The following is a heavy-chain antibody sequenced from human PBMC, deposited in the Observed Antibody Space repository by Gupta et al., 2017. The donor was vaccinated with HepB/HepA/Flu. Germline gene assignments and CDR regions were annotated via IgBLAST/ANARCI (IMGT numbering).Heavy chain of an antibody. CDR2: ISSSSSYI. CDR1: GFTFSSYS. J-gene: IGHJ4*02. Sequence: EVQLVESGGGLVKPGGSLRLSCAASGFTFSSYSMNWVRQAPGKGLEWVSSISSSSSYIYYADSVKGRFTISRDNAKNSLYLQMNSLRAEDTAVYYCARDYKGSYFIDYWGQGTLVTVSS. D-gene: IGHD1-26*01. CDR3: ARDYKGSYFIDY. V-gene: IGHV3-21*01.